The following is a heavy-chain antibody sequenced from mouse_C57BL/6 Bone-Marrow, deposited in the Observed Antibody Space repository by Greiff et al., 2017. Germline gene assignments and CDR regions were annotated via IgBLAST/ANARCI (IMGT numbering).Heavy chain of an antibody. CDR1: GYTFTSYW. Sequence: QVHVKQPGAELVRPGSSVKLSCKASGYTFTSYWMDWVKQRPGQGLEWIGNIYPSDSETHYNQKFKDKATLTVDKSSSTAYMQLSSLTSEDSAVYYWARAGGYFSYAMDYWGKGTSVTVSS. CDR3: ARAGGYFSYAMDY. V-gene: IGHV1-61*01. CDR2: IYPSDSET. D-gene: IGHD2-3*01. J-gene: IGHJ4*01.